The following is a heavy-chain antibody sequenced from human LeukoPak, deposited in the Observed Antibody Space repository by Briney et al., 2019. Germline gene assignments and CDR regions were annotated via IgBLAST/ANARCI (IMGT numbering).Heavy chain of an antibody. D-gene: IGHD3-22*01. CDR1: GFTFSSYGM. V-gene: IGHV4-4*02. CDR3: ARGGDYDSSGYYYQGDYYYYYYMDV. Sequence: GSLRLSCAASGFTFSSYGMSWVRQAPGKGLEWIGEIYHSGSTYYNPSLKSRVTISVDTSKNQFSLKLSSVTAADTAVYYCARGGDYDSSGYYYQGDYYYYYYMDVWGKGTTVTVSS. CDR2: IYHSGST. J-gene: IGHJ6*03.